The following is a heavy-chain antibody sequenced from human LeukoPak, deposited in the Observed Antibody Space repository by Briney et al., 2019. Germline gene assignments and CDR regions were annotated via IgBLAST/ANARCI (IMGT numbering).Heavy chain of an antibody. J-gene: IGHJ4*02. CDR1: GYSFISYW. D-gene: IGHD3-10*01. CDR2: IDPSDSYT. CDR3: ARHSGGSGSYYNLPFDY. Sequence: GESLRISCQGSGYSFISYWISWVRQMPGKGLEWMGRIDPSDSYTNYSPSFQGHVTISADKSISTAYLQWSSLKASDTAMYYCARHSGGSGSYYNLPFDYWGQGTLVTVSS. V-gene: IGHV5-10-1*01.